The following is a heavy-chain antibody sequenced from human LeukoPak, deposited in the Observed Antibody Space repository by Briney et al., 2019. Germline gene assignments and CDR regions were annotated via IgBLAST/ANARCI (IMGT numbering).Heavy chain of an antibody. CDR3: ARATIVVVVAATRGYFDY. J-gene: IGHJ4*02. Sequence: SETLSLSCTVSAGSISSYYWSWIRQPPGKGLEWIGYIYYSGSTNYNPSLKSRVTISVDTSKNQFSLKLSSVTAADTAVYYCARATIVVVVAATRGYFDYWGQGTLVTVSS. V-gene: IGHV4-59*12. D-gene: IGHD2-15*01. CDR1: AGSISSYY. CDR2: IYYSGST.